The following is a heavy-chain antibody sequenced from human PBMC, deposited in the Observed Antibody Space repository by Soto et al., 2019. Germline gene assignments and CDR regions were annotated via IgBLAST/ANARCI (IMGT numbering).Heavy chain of an antibody. CDR1: GFAFSSYG. J-gene: IGHJ5*02. V-gene: IGHV3-33*01. CDR2: IYYDGSNK. CDR3: ARGHGVATTMGWFDP. D-gene: IGHD5-12*01. Sequence: HPGGSLRLSCAASGFAFSSYGMHWVRQAPGKGLEWVAVIYYDGSNKYYADSVKGRFTISRDNSKNMLYLQMNSLRAEDTAVYYCARGHGVATTMGWFDPWGQGTPVTVSS.